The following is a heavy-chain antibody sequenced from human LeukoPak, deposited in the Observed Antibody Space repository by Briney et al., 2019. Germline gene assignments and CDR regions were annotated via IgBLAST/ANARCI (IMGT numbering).Heavy chain of an antibody. CDR1: GGSISSYY. J-gene: IGHJ3*02. D-gene: IGHD6-6*01. CDR3: ARVLPYRSSYTTHAFDI. V-gene: IGHV4-59*08. CDR2: IYYSGST. Sequence: SETLSLTCTVSGGSISSYYWSWLRQPPGKGLEWMGYIYYSGSTNYNPSLKRRLTISVDTSKHPPSLKLSSVTAADTAVSYCARVLPYRSSYTTHAFDIWGQRTMVTASS.